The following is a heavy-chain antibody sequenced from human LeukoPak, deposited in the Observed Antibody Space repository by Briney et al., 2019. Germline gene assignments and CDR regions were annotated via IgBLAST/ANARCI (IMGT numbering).Heavy chain of an antibody. Sequence: GGSLRLSCAASEFTFSSHGMSWVRQAPGKGLEWVAGISGRGGTTFSADSVKGRFIISRDNPKNTLYLQMNSLRVEDTAVYYCVRSQSLLSLGGPFDSWGPGTPVTVSS. V-gene: IGHV3-23*01. CDR2: ISGRGGTT. CDR3: VRSQSLLSLGGPFDS. D-gene: IGHD3-16*01. J-gene: IGHJ4*02. CDR1: EFTFSSHG.